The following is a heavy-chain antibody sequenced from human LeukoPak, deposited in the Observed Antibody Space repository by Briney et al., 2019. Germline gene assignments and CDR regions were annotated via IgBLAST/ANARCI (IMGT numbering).Heavy chain of an antibody. CDR2: ISAYNGNT. V-gene: IGHV1-18*01. D-gene: IGHD2-2*01. CDR3: ARDRGYCSSTSCYFNWFDP. CDR1: GYAFTSYG. Sequence: ASVKVSCKASGYAFTSYGISWVRQAPGQGLEWMGWISAYNGNTNYAQKLQGRVTMTTDTSTSTAYMELRSLRSDDTAVYYCARDRGYCSSTSCYFNWFDPWGQGTLVTVSS. J-gene: IGHJ5*02.